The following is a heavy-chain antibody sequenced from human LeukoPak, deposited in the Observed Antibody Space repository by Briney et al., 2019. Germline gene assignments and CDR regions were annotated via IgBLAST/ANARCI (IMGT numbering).Heavy chain of an antibody. CDR3: ARFSNIAAAGAAFDY. J-gene: IGHJ4*02. CDR2: MYHSGRT. V-gene: IGHV4-4*02. D-gene: IGHD6-13*01. CDR1: GDSISSTNW. Sequence: PSETLSLTCAVSGDSISSTNWWSWVRQSPGKGLEWIGEMYHSGRTNYNPSLKSRATISLDTSKNHFSLKLNSVTAADTAVYYCARFSNIAAAGAAFDYWGQGTLVTVSS.